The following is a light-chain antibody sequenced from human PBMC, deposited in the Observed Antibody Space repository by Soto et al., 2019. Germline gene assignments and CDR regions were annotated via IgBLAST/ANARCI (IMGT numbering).Light chain of an antibody. CDR2: GAS. CDR3: QQYNNWPPT. V-gene: IGKV3-15*01. CDR1: QTVSSS. Sequence: EIVLTQSPGTLSLSPGERATLSCRASQTVSSSFLAWYQQKTGQAPRILIYGASTRDTGIPARFSGSGSGTEFTLAISRLQSEDFEVYYCQQYNNWPPTFGQGTKLDIK. J-gene: IGKJ1*01.